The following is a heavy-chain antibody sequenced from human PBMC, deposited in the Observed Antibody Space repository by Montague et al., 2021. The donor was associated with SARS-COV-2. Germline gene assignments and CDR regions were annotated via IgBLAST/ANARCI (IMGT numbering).Heavy chain of an antibody. CDR3: VRDRDPVCDY. CDR1: GDSVTVALYS. CDR2: SDVLCYKKN. Sequence: CAISGDSVTVALYSGTYRKHTPQNCIQAHITSDVLCYKKNNYAPSVKSRILVNPETSKNQFSLQLNSVTPEDTAVYYCVRDRDPVCDYWGEGTLVTVSS. D-gene: IGHD3-16*01. V-gene: IGHV6-1*01. J-gene: IGHJ4*02.